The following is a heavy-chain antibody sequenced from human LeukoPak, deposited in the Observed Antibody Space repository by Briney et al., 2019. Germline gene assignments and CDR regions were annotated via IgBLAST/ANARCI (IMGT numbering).Heavy chain of an antibody. Sequence: GGSLRLSCAASGFTFSSYWMHWGRRAPGQGLVWGSRVYGDGISTSYADSVQGRFTISRDNAKNTLYVQMNSLRAGDTAVYFCARGGSPPEALGDAFDIWGQGTMVTVSS. D-gene: IGHD1-26*01. CDR2: VYGDGIST. V-gene: IGHV3-74*01. CDR3: ARGGSPPEALGDAFDI. CDR1: GFTFSSYW. J-gene: IGHJ3*02.